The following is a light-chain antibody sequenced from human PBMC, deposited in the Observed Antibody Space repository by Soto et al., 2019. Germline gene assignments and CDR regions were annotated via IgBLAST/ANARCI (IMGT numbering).Light chain of an antibody. CDR2: GAS. Sequence: EIVLTQSPGTLSLSPGERATLSCRASQSVSSSYLVWYQQTPGQAPRLLIYGASSRATGIPDRFSGSGSGTDFTLTISRLEPEDFAVYYCQQYDSSSWTFGQGTKVEIK. V-gene: IGKV3-20*01. CDR3: QQYDSSSWT. J-gene: IGKJ1*01. CDR1: QSVSSSY.